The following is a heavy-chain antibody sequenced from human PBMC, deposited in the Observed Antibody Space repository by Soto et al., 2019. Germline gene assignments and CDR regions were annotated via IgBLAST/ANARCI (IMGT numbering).Heavy chain of an antibody. Sequence: SETLSLTCTVSGGSVSNSNYYWGWIRQSPGKGLEWIGSVYYRGRSYSKSSVKSRVTISVDTSKNQFSLNLNSVTASDTAVYFCVSQRTSVLTQAYFDYWGPGAMVTVSS. CDR1: GGSVSNSNYY. D-gene: IGHD2-8*01. J-gene: IGHJ4*02. V-gene: IGHV4-39*01. CDR3: VSQRTSVLTQAYFDY. CDR2: VYYRGRS.